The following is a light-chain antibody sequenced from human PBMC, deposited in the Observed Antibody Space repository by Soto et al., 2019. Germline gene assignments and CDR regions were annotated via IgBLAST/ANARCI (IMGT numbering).Light chain of an antibody. CDR2: GVS. CDR1: QIVRGRQ. V-gene: IGKV3-20*01. CDR3: QVYGPGPPIT. J-gene: IGKJ5*01. Sequence: DIELTQSPSTLSLSVGDRVTITCRASQIVRGRQLAWYQHKPGQAPRRLVYGVSSSATGSPDRFSGSRAGADFTLTTSRLEPEDDAADYCQVYGPGPPITFGLGTRLEIK.